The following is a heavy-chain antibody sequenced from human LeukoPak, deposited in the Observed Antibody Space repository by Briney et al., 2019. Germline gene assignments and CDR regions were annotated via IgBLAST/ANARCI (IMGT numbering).Heavy chain of an antibody. Sequence: GGSLRLSCAASGFTFSTFAMIWVRLSPGKGLEWVSSITGSGPYMLYADSVKHRFTISRDNTKNLLYLEMNSLRAEDTAMYFCVRDVGAVRGEVYFDYWGQGTLVTVSS. J-gene: IGHJ4*02. CDR2: ITGSGPYM. D-gene: IGHD3-10*01. CDR1: GFTFSTFA. V-gene: IGHV3-21*06. CDR3: VRDVGAVRGEVYFDY.